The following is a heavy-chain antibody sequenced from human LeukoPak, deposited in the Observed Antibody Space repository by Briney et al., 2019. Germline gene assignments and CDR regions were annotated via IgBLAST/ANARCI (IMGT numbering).Heavy chain of an antibody. CDR2: VSAYNGNT. Sequence: ASVKVSCKASGYTFTSYGISWVRQAPGQGLEWMGWVSAYNGNTNYAQNLQGRVTMTTDTSTSTGYMELKSLRSDDTAVYYCARGVIGYYYDSSGYPHDAFDIWGQGTMVTVSS. CDR1: GYTFTSYG. J-gene: IGHJ3*02. CDR3: ARGVIGYYYDSSGYPHDAFDI. D-gene: IGHD3-22*01. V-gene: IGHV1-18*01.